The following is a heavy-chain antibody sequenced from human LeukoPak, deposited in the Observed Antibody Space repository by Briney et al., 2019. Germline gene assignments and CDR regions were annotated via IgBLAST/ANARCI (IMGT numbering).Heavy chain of an antibody. Sequence: GGSLRLSCAASGFTFSSYGMHWVRQAPGKGLEWVAVIWYDGSNKYYADSVKDRFTISRDNSKNTLYLQMNSLRAEDTAVYYCARDQGYSSSWGRAYWGQGTLVTVSS. J-gene: IGHJ4*02. CDR3: ARDQGYSSSWGRAY. V-gene: IGHV3-33*01. CDR1: GFTFSSYG. CDR2: IWYDGSNK. D-gene: IGHD6-13*01.